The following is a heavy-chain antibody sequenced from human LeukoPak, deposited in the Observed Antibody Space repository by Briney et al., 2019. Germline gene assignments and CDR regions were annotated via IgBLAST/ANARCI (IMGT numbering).Heavy chain of an antibody. V-gene: IGHV4-4*09. D-gene: IGHD3-16*01. CDR2: IYSSGST. CDR3: ARRTLCCGERFDP. Sequence: SETLSLTCTVSGGSISGYYWSWIRQPPGKGLEWIAYIYSSGSTNYNPSLKSRVIISVDTSKNQFSLKLSSVTAADTAVYYCARRTLCCGERFDPWGQGTLVTVSS. J-gene: IGHJ5*02. CDR1: GGSISGYY.